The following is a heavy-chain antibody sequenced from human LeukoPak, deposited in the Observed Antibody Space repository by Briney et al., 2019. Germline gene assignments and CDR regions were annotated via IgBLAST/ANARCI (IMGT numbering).Heavy chain of an antibody. J-gene: IGHJ4*02. CDR2: IYYSGST. Sequence: PSETLSLTCTVSGGSISSYYWSWIRQPPGRGLEWIGYIYYSGSTNYNPSLKSRVTISVDTSKNQFSLKLSSVTAADTAVYYCARTRVVSGIDYFDYWGQGTLVTVSS. D-gene: IGHD4-23*01. V-gene: IGHV4-59*01. CDR3: ARTRVVSGIDYFDY. CDR1: GGSISSYY.